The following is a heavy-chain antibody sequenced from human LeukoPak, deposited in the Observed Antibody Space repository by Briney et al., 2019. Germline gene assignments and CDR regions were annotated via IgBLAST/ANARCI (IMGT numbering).Heavy chain of an antibody. CDR1: GFTFSNYF. D-gene: IGHD3-22*01. J-gene: IGHJ3*02. CDR3: ARDRDDDSSGSIDDAFDI. CDR2: ISSTSSYT. Sequence: PGGSLRLSCAASGFTFSNYFMNWVRQAPGKGLEWVSAISSTSSYTYYADSVKGRFTISRDNAKNSLYLQMNSLRAEDTAAYYCARDRDDDSSGSIDDAFDIWGQGTMVTVSS. V-gene: IGHV3-21*01.